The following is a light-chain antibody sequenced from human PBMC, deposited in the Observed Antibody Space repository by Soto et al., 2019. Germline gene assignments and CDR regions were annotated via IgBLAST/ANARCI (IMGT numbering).Light chain of an antibody. J-gene: IGKJ1*01. CDR3: QQYGVSPWT. Sequence: EIVLTQSPGTLSLSPRERSTLSCMASQSVSSSYLAWYQQKPGQAPRLLIYGASSRATGIPDRFSGSGSGTDFTLTISRLEPEDFAVYYCQQYGVSPWTFGQGTKVDIK. V-gene: IGKV3-20*01. CDR2: GAS. CDR1: QSVSSSY.